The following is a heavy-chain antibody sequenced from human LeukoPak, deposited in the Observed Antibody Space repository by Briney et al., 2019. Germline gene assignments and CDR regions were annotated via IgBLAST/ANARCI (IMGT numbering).Heavy chain of an antibody. D-gene: IGHD3-10*01. Sequence: PGTSLRLSCAASQFTFGSYDMHWVRQAPGKGLHWVAIISSDGSVTYYADSVKGRFTISRDNSKDTLYLQMNGLTAEDTAMYYCAKGLGCYASGTYYNRIPDPWGQGTLVTVSS. J-gene: IGHJ5*02. CDR3: AKGLGCYASGTYYNRIPDP. V-gene: IGHV3-30*18. CDR1: QFTFGSYD. CDR2: ISSDGSVT.